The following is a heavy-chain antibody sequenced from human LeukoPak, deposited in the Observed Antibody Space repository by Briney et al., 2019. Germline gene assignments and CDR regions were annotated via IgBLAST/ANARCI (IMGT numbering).Heavy chain of an antibody. CDR3: AKKAGLYYYYYGMDV. CDR2: ISGSGGST. CDR1: GFTFSSYA. V-gene: IGHV3-23*01. J-gene: IGHJ6*04. D-gene: IGHD3/OR15-3a*01. Sequence: GGSLRLSCAASGFTFSSYAMSWVRQAPGKGLEWVSAISGSGGSTYYEDSVKGRFTISRDNSKNTLYLQMNSLRAEDTAVYYCAKKAGLYYYYYGMDVWGKGTTVTVSS.